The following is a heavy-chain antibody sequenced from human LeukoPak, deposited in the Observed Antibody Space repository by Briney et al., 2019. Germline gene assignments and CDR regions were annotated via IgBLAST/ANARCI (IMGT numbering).Heavy chain of an antibody. D-gene: IGHD2-21*01. CDR1: GGSISSYY. Sequence: SETLSLTCTVSGGSISSYYWSWIRQPPGKGLEWIGYIYYSGSTNYSPSLKSRVTISVDTSKNQFSLKLSSVTAADTAVYYCARDIRWYFDLWGRGTLVTVSS. CDR3: ARDIRWYFDL. CDR2: IYYSGST. J-gene: IGHJ2*01. V-gene: IGHV4-59*01.